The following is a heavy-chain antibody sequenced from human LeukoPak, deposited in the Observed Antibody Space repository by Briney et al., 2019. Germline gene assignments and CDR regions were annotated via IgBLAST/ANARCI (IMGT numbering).Heavy chain of an antibody. V-gene: IGHV3-9*01. Sequence: PGGSLRLSCAASGFTFDDYAMHWVRQAPGKGLEWVSGISWNSGSIGYADSVKGRFTTSRDNAKNSLYLQMNSLRTEDTALYYCAKDMETRHAFDIWGQGTMVTVSS. CDR2: ISWNSGSI. J-gene: IGHJ3*02. CDR1: GFTFDDYA. D-gene: IGHD1-1*01. CDR3: AKDMETRHAFDI.